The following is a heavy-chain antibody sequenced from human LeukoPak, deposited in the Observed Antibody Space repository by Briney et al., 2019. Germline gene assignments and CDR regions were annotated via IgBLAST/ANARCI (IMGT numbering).Heavy chain of an antibody. CDR3: ARDSFRGYSYGQGWFDP. CDR2: IYYSGST. D-gene: IGHD5-18*01. Sequence: SETLSLTCTVSGGSISRSSYYWGWIRQPPGKGLEWIGSIYYSGSTYYNPSLKSRVTISVDTSKNQFSLKLSSVTAADTAVYYCARDSFRGYSYGQGWFDPWGQGTLVTVSS. CDR1: GGSISRSSYY. J-gene: IGHJ5*02. V-gene: IGHV4-39*07.